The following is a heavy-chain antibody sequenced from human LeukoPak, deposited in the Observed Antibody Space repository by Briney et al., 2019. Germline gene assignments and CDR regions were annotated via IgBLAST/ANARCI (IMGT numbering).Heavy chain of an antibody. Sequence: PSETLSLTCTVSGGSISSSSYYWGWIRQPPGKGLEWIGSIYYSGSTYYNPSLKGRVTISVDTSKNQFSLKLSSVTAADTAVYYCARANSYYCSGGSCYGSAFDPWGQGTLVTVSS. CDR3: ARANSYYCSGGSCYGSAFDP. CDR1: GGSISSSSYY. V-gene: IGHV4-39*07. D-gene: IGHD2-15*01. CDR2: IYYSGST. J-gene: IGHJ5*02.